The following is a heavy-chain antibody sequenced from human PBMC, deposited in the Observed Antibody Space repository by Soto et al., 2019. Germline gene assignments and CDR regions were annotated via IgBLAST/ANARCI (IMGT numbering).Heavy chain of an antibody. CDR1: GFTFSDYY. V-gene: IGHV3-23*01. J-gene: IGHJ4*02. Sequence: PGGSLRLSCAASGFTFSDYYMSWIRQAPGKGLEWVSAISGSGGSTYYADSVKGRFTISRDNSKNTLYLQMNSLRAEDTAVYYCAKDGRYYDILTGYYSSGYYFDYWGQGTLVTSPQ. CDR2: ISGSGGST. CDR3: AKDGRYYDILTGYYSSGYYFDY. D-gene: IGHD3-9*01.